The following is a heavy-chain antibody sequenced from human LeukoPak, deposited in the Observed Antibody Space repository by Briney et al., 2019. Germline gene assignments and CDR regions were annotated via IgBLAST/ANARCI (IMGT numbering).Heavy chain of an antibody. Sequence: PGGSLRLSCAASGFTVSSSYMSWVRQAPGKGLEWGANIKEDGSEKDYVDSVKGRFTISRDNAKNSLYLQMNSLRAEDTAVYYCARDKFDIVVVTTIYYYYYMDVWGKGTTVTVSS. J-gene: IGHJ6*03. CDR1: GFTVSSSY. CDR3: ARDKFDIVVVTTIYYYYYMDV. D-gene: IGHD2-21*02. CDR2: IKEDGSEK. V-gene: IGHV3-7*01.